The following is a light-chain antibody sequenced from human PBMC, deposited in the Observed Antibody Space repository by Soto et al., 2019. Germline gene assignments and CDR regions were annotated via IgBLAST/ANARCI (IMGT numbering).Light chain of an antibody. V-gene: IGLV1-44*01. CDR2: SNN. CDR3: AAWDDSLNGREV. J-gene: IGLJ1*01. CDR1: SSNIGINS. Sequence: QSVLSHPPPASATRGKRVTTSCSGSSSNIGINSVNWYQQLPGAAPKLLIYSNNQRPSGVPDRFSGSKSGTSASLAISGLQSEDEADYYCAAWDDSLNGREVFGTGTKVTVL.